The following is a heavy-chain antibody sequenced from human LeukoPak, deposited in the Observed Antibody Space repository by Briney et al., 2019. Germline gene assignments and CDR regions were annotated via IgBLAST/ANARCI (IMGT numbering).Heavy chain of an antibody. J-gene: IGHJ4*02. CDR1: GFTFSSYS. V-gene: IGHV3-21*01. CDR3: ASLPSYYYDSSGYYY. CDR2: ISSSSSYI. Sequence: QAGGSLRLSCAASGFTFSSYSMNWVRQAPGKGLEWVSSISSSSSYIYYADSVKGRFTISRDNAKNSLYLQMNSLRAEDTAVYYCASLPSYYYDSSGYYYWGQGTLVTVSS. D-gene: IGHD3-22*01.